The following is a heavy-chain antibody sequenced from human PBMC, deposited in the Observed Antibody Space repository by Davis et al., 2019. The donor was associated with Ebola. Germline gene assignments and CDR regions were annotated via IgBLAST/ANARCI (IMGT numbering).Heavy chain of an antibody. CDR1: GFTFSSYA. J-gene: IGHJ6*02. CDR2: ISGSGGST. V-gene: IGHV3-23*01. CDR3: GRGNYYAMDV. Sequence: GESLKISCAASGFTFSSYAMSWVRQAPGKGLEWVSAISGSGGSTYYADSVKGRFTISRDNAKNTLYLQMNSLRAEDTAVYYCGRGNYYAMDVWGQGTTVTVSS.